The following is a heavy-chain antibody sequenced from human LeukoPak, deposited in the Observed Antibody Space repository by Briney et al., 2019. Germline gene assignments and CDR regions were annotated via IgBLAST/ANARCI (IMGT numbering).Heavy chain of an antibody. Sequence: SETLSLTCTVSGGYIGSHYWSWIRQPPGKGLEWIGYIYYSGSTNYNPSLKSRVTISVDTSKNQFSLKLSSVTAADTAVYYCARIVVDVWGSYRYDHWGQGTLVTVSS. CDR2: IYYSGST. J-gene: IGHJ4*02. CDR1: GGYIGSHY. V-gene: IGHV4-59*11. CDR3: ARIVVDVWGSYRYDH. D-gene: IGHD3-16*02.